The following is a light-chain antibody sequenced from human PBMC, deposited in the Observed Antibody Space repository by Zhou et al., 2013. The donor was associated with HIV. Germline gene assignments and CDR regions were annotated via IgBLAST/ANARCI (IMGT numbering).Light chain of an antibody. V-gene: IGKV3-11*01. CDR3: QQRSNWVT. J-gene: IGKJ4*01. Sequence: EIVLTQSPATLSLSPGERAILSCRASQSVGSYFAWYQQRPGQAPRLLIYDASNRATGIPARFSGSGSGADFTLTISGLEPEDFAVYYCQQRSNWVTFGGGTKVEIK. CDR1: QSVGSY. CDR2: DAS.